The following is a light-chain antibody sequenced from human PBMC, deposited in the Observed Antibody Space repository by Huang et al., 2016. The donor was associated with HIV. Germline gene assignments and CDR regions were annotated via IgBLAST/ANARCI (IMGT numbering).Light chain of an antibody. CDR3: QQYNSYPWT. V-gene: IGKV1-5*01. CDR2: DAS. J-gene: IGKJ1*01. Sequence: DIQMTQSPSTLSASVGVRVTITCRASQSISTWLAWYQRKPGKAPNLLIYDASTLQREVPSRFSGSGSGTEFTLTISSLQPEDFATYYCQQYNSYPWTFGQGTKVEIK. CDR1: QSISTW.